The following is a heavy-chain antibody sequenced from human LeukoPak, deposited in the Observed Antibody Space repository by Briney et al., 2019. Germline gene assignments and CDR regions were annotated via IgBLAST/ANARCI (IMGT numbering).Heavy chain of an antibody. V-gene: IGHV4-61*05. Sequence: PSETLSLTCTVSGGSISTSNYYWGWIRQPPGKGLEWIGYIYYSGSTNYNPSLKSRVTISVDTSRNQFSLKLSSVTAADTAVYYCARVGQRGYTYGFDYWGQGTLVTVSS. J-gene: IGHJ4*02. CDR2: IYYSGST. CDR1: GGSISTSNYY. CDR3: ARVGQRGYTYGFDY. D-gene: IGHD5-18*01.